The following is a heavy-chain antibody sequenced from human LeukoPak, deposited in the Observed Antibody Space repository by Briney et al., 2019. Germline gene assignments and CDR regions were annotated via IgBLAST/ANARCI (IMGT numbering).Heavy chain of an antibody. J-gene: IGHJ4*02. Sequence: ASVKVSCKASGYTFTDYYMHWVRQAPGQGLEWMGWINPNSGGTNYAQKFQGRVTMTRDTSISTAYMELSSLRSEDTAVYYCARGGPSQWLVHDYWGQGTLVTVSS. D-gene: IGHD6-19*01. CDR2: INPNSGGT. CDR3: ARGGPSQWLVHDY. V-gene: IGHV1-2*02. CDR1: GYTFTDYY.